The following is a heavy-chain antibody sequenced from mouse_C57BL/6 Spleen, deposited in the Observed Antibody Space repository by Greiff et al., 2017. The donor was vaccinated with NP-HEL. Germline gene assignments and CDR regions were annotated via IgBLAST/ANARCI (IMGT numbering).Heavy chain of an antibody. D-gene: IGHD3-3*01. CDR3: ARDRATFFAY. CDR2: INPSSGYT. J-gene: IGHJ3*01. CDR1: GYTFTSYT. V-gene: IGHV1-4*01. Sequence: VKLVESGAELARPGASVKMSCKASGYTFTSYTMHWVNQRPGQGLEWIGYINPSSGYTKYNQKFKDKATLTADKSSSTAYMQLSSLTSEDSAVYYCARDRATFFAYWGQGTLVTVSA.